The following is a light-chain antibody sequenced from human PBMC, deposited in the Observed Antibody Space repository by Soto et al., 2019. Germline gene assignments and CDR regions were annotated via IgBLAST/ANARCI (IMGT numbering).Light chain of an antibody. CDR3: QQYASSPRT. CDR2: AAS. Sequence: EIVLTQSPVTLSLSPGERATLSCRASQTVKSNYLAWYQHKPGQGPRLLIYAASSRATGIPDRFSGSGSGTDFTLTISRLEPADFAVYYCQQYASSPRTFGQGTKVDTK. V-gene: IGKV3-20*01. CDR1: QTVKSNY. J-gene: IGKJ1*01.